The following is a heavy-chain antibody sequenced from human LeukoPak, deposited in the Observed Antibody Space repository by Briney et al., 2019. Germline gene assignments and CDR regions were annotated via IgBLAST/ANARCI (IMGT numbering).Heavy chain of an antibody. CDR1: GGTFSSYA. V-gene: IGHV1-69*01. D-gene: IGHD2-2*01. J-gene: IGHJ6*02. CDR3: ARDFGDIVVVPAATRNYYYGMDV. CDR2: IIPIFGTA. Sequence: SVKVSCKASGGTFSSYAISWVRQAPGQGLEWMGGIIPIFGTANYAQKFQGRVTITADESTSTAYMELSSLRSEDTAVHYCARDFGDIVVVPAATRNYYYGMDVWGQGTTVTVSS.